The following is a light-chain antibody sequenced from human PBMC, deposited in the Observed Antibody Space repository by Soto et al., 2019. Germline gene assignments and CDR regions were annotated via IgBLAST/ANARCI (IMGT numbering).Light chain of an antibody. CDR3: QQRSNWPPYT. CDR2: DAS. V-gene: IGKV3-11*01. Sequence: EIVLTQSPATLSLSPGERATLSCRASQSVSSYLAWYQQKPGQAPRLLIYDASNRATGIPARFSGSGSGTXXXXXXSXXXXXXXAXYYCQQRSNWPPYTFGQGTKLEIK. J-gene: IGKJ2*01. CDR1: QSVSSY.